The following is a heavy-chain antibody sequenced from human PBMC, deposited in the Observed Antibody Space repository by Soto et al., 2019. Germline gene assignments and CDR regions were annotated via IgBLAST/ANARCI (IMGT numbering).Heavy chain of an antibody. CDR1: GYSFTSYW. V-gene: IGHV5-10-1*01. D-gene: IGHD2-2*02. J-gene: IGHJ6*02. Sequence: GESLKISCKGSGYSFTSYWISWVRQMPGKGLEWMGRIDPSDSYTNYSPSFQGHVTISADKSISTAYLQWSSLKASDTAMYYCARGYRSSTSCYNYYGMDVWGQGTTVTVSS. CDR3: ARGYRSSTSCYNYYGMDV. CDR2: IDPSDSYT.